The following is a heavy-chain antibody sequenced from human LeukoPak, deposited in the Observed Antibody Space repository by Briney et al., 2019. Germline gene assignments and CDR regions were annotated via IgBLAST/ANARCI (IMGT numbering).Heavy chain of an antibody. V-gene: IGHV3-21*01. CDR1: GFTFSSYS. Sequence: GGSLRLSCAASGFTFSSYSMNWVRQPPGKGLDWFPPISSSSSYIYYADSVKGRFTISRDNAKNSLYLQMNSLRAEDTAVCYCANQPLRGDYGVPHVVWGQGTLVTVSS. CDR2: ISSSSSYI. D-gene: IGHD4-17*01. CDR3: ANQPLRGDYGVPHVV. J-gene: IGHJ4*02.